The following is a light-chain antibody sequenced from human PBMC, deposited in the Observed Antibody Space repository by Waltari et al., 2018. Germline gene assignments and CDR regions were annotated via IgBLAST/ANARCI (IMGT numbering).Light chain of an antibody. J-gene: IGKJ1*01. CDR2: GAS. CDR3: QQYVSSPWT. CDR1: QSLSRTY. Sequence: EIVLTQSPGTLSLSPRERATLSCRASQSLSRTYLAWYHQRPGKPPRLLIYGASNRAAGVPDRFSGGGSGTDFTLTISRLEPEDFALYYCQQYVSSPWTFGQGTKVEIK. V-gene: IGKV3-20*01.